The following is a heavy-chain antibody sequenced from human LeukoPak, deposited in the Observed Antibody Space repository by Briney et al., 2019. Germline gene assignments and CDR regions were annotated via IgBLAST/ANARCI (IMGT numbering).Heavy chain of an antibody. J-gene: IGHJ3*02. V-gene: IGHV4-59*01. D-gene: IGHD4-17*01. CDR2: IYYSGST. CDR1: GGSISSYY. CDR3: ARLGGLSNRAVTTRAFDI. Sequence: PSETLSLTCTVSGGSISSYYWSWIRQPPGKGLEWIGYIYYSGSTNYNPSLKSRVTISVDTSKNQFSLKLSSVTTADTAVYYCARLGGLSNRAVTTRAFDIWGQGTMVTVSS.